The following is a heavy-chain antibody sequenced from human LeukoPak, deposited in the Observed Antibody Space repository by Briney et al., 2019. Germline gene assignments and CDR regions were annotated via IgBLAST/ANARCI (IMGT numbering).Heavy chain of an antibody. D-gene: IGHD6-19*01. CDR1: GYTFTGYY. CDR3: ARDLSSGWYYGNWFDP. V-gene: IGHV1-2*02. Sequence: ASVKVSCKASGYTFTGYYMHWVRQAPGQGLEWMGWINPNSGGTNYAQKFQGRVTMTRDTSISTAYMELSRLRSDDTAVYYCARDLSSGWYYGNWFDPWGQGTLVTVSS. CDR2: INPNSGGT. J-gene: IGHJ5*02.